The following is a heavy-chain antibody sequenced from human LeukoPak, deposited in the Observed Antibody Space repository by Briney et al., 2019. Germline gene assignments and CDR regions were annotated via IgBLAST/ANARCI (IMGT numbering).Heavy chain of an antibody. Sequence: ASVKVSCKASGYTFTSYDINWVRQATGQGLEWMGWMNPNSGNTGYAQKFQGRVTMTRNTSISTAYMELSSLRSEDTAVYYCATAQTYSSSWYPYYYYYGMDVWGQGTTVTVSS. CDR2: MNPNSGNT. D-gene: IGHD6-13*01. CDR3: ATAQTYSSSWYPYYYYYGMDV. V-gene: IGHV1-8*01. CDR1: GYTFTSYD. J-gene: IGHJ6*02.